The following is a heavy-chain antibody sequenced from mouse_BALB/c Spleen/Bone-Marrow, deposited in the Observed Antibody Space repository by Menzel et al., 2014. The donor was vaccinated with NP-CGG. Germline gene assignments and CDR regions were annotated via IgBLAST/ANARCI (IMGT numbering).Heavy chain of an antibody. J-gene: IGHJ2*01. D-gene: IGHD3-2*01. Sequence: EVQLQQSGAELVKPGASVKLSCTASGFNIKDIYMHWVKQRPEQGLEWIGRIDPANGNTKYDPKFQGKATITADTSSNTAYLQLSSLTSEDTAVYYCATDSSGYLDYWGQGTTLTVSS. CDR3: ATDSSGYLDY. CDR1: GFNIKDIY. V-gene: IGHV14-3*02. CDR2: IDPANGNT.